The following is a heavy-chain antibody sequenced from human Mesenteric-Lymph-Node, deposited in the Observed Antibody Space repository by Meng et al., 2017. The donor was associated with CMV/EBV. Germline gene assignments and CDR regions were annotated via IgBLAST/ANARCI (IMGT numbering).Heavy chain of an antibody. D-gene: IGHD6-19*01. CDR3: AKDQVAVAGYYYYGMDV. CDR1: GFTFSSYS. Sequence: GESLKISCAASGFTFSSYSMNWVRQAPGKGLEWVSSISSSSSYIYYADSVKGRFTISRDNSKNTLYLQMNSLRAEDTAVYYCAKDQVAVAGYYYYGMDVWGQGTTVTVSS. CDR2: ISSSSSYI. V-gene: IGHV3-21*04. J-gene: IGHJ6*02.